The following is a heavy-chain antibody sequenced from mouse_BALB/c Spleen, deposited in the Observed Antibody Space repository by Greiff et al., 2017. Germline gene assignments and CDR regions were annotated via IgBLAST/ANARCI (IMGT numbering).Heavy chain of an antibody. J-gene: IGHJ4*01. D-gene: IGHD2-9*01. V-gene: IGHV1-4*01. CDR3: ARPYYGYDGDYYAMDY. CDR2: INPSSGYT. CDR1: GYTFTSYT. Sequence: VQLQQSGAELARPGASVKMSCKASGYTFTSYTMHWVNQRPGQGLEWIGYINPSSGYTNYNQKFKDKATLTADKSSSTAYMQLSSLTSEDSAVYYCARPYYGYDGDYYAMDYWGQGTSVTVSS.